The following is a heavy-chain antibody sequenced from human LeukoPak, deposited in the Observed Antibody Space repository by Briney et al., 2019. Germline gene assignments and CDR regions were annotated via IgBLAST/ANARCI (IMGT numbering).Heavy chain of an antibody. V-gene: IGHV3-11*01. D-gene: IGHD3-10*01. Sequence: GGSLRLSCAASGFTFSDYYMSWIRQAPGKGLEWVSYISSSGSTIYYADSVKGRFTISRDNAKNSLYLQMNSLRAEDTAVYYCASIYGSGSYGVGYFDYWGQGTLVTVSS. CDR1: GFTFSDYY. CDR2: ISSSGSTI. J-gene: IGHJ4*02. CDR3: ASIYGSGSYGVGYFDY.